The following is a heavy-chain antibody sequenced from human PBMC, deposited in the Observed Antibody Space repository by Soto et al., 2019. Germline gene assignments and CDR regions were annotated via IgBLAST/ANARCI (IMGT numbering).Heavy chain of an antibody. D-gene: IGHD3-16*01. CDR2: IWHDGGNK. CDR3: ARDGDANTGFGKDY. CDR1: GFTFSSYG. J-gene: IGHJ4*02. V-gene: IGHV3-33*01. Sequence: VGSLRLSCAASGFTFSSYGMHWVRQAPGKGLEWVAFIWHDGGNKFYAESVKGRFTISRDNSKNTLYLQMTSLSAEDTAMYYCARDGDANTGFGKDYWGQGTLVTVSS.